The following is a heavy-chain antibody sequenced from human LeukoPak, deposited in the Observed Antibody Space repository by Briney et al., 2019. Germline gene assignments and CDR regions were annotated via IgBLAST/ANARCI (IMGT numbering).Heavy chain of an antibody. J-gene: IGHJ6*02. D-gene: IGHD6-13*01. CDR2: IYYSGRT. CDR3: ARENVAAAGTAYYYYYGMDV. V-gene: IGHV4-59*01. Sequence: SETLSLTCTVSGGSISSYYWSWIRQPPGKGLEWIGYIYYSGRTNYNPSLKSRVTISVDTSKNQFSLKLSSVTAADTAVYYCARENVAAAGTAYYYYYGMDVWGQGTTVTLSS. CDR1: GGSISSYY.